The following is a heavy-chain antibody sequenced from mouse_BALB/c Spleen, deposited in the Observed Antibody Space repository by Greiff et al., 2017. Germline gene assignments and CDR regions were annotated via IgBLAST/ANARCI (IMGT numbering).Heavy chain of an antibody. J-gene: IGHJ3*01. D-gene: IGHD1-1*01. CDR3: ARGTVVSGTEAWFAY. V-gene: IGHV14-3*02. CDR1: GFNIKDTY. Sequence: VQLKQSGAELVKPGASVKLSCTASGFNIKDTYMHWVKQRPEQGLEWIGRIDPANGNTKYDPKFQGKATITADTSSNTAYLQLSSLTSEDTAVYYCARGTVVSGTEAWFAYWGQGTLVTVSA. CDR2: IDPANGNT.